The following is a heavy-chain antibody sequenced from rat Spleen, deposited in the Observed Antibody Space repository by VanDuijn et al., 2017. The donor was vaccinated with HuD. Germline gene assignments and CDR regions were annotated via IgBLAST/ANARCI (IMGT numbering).Heavy chain of an antibody. D-gene: IGHD4-3*01. CDR3: AVAGFGY. CDR1: GFTFSEYY. V-gene: IGHV5-25*01. CDR2: ITNTGGST. Sequence: EVQLVESGGGLVQPGRSLKLSCAASGFTFSEYYMAWVRQAPGKGLEWVASITNTGGSTYYPDSVKGRFTISRANSENTVYLQMNSLRSEDTATYYCAVAGFGYWGQGVMVSVSS. J-gene: IGHJ2*01.